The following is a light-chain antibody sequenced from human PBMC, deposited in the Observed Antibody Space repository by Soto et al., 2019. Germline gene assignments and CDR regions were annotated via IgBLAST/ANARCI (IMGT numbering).Light chain of an antibody. CDR2: DAS. CDR3: QQYDHLPRT. J-gene: IGKJ1*01. Sequence: DIQMIQSPSSLSASVGDRVTITCQASQEISNYLNWYQQKPGKAPKLLIYDASNLERGVPSRFSGRGSRTDFTLTISSLQPEDFATYYCQQYDHLPRTFGRGTKVEIK. CDR1: QEISNY. V-gene: IGKV1-33*01.